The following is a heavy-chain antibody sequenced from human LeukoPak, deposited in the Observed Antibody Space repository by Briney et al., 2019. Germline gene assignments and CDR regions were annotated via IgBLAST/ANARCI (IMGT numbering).Heavy chain of an antibody. Sequence: SETLSLTCTVSGGSISGYYWTWIRRPPGKGLEWIGYIHYSGSTKYTPSLKSRVTISVDMSKNQFSLKLSSVTAADTAVYYCARHARDYYDTSGYGLDVWGQGTSVTVSS. CDR1: GGSISGYY. J-gene: IGHJ6*02. V-gene: IGHV4-59*08. D-gene: IGHD3-22*01. CDR2: IHYSGST. CDR3: ARHARDYYDTSGYGLDV.